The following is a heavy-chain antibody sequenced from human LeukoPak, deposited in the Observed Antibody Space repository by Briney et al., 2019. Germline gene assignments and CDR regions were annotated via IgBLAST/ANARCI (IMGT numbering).Heavy chain of an antibody. D-gene: IGHD3-10*01. J-gene: IGHJ5*02. CDR1: GGSFSGYY. Sequence: SETLSLTCAVYGGSFSGYYWSWIRQPPGKGLEWIGEINHSGSTNYDPSLKSRVTISVDTSKNQFSLKLSSVTAADTAVYYCARGYHGSGSYGSSYNWFDPWGQGTLVTVSS. CDR3: ARGYHGSGSYGSSYNWFDP. CDR2: INHSGST. V-gene: IGHV4-34*01.